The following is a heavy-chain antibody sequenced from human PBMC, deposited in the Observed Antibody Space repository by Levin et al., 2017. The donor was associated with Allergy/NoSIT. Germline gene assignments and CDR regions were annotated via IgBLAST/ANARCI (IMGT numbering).Heavy chain of an antibody. CDR1: GGSISSYY. D-gene: IGHD2-15*01. V-gene: IGHV4-59*01. Sequence: PSQTLSLTCTVSGGSISSYYWSWIRQPPGKGLEWIGYIYYSGSTNYNPSLKSRATISVDTSKNQFSLKLSSVTAADTAVDYGARVVVVSGCWVFDYWGQGTLVTVSS. CDR3: ARVVVVSGCWVFDY. CDR2: IYYSGST. J-gene: IGHJ4*02.